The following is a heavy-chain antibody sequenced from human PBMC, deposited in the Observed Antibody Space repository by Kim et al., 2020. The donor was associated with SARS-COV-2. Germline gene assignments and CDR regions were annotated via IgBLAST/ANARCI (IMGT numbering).Heavy chain of an antibody. D-gene: IGHD3-10*01. CDR2: INHSGSP. J-gene: IGHJ4*02. CDR1: GGSLSDYY. CDR3: ARKTVRGVRGLVGY. V-gene: IGHV4-34*01. Sequence: SETLSLTSAVYGGSLSDYYWNWIRQPPGKGLEWIGEINHSGSPNYNPSLKSRVTISVDTSKNQFSLKLTSMTASDTAGYYCARKTVRGVRGLVGYSGQGT.